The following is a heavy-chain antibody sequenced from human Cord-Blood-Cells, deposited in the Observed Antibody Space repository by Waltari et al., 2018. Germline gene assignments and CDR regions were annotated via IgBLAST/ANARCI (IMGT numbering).Heavy chain of an antibody. CDR1: GFTFSSYA. V-gene: IGHV3-23*01. CDR2: ISGSGGST. CDR3: ARGSHIVVVIAIGEGYYFDY. D-gene: IGHD2-21*01. Sequence: EVQLLESGGGLVQPGGSLRLSCAASGFTFSSYAMSWVRPAPGRGVEWVSAISGSGGSTYYADSVKGRFTISRDNSKNTLYLQMNSLRAEDTAVYYCARGSHIVVVIAIGEGYYFDYWGQGTLVTVSS. J-gene: IGHJ4*02.